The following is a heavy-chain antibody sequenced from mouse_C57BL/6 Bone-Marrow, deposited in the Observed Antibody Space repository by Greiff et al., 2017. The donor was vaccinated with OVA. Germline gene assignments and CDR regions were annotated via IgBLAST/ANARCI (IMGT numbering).Heavy chain of an antibody. Sequence: EVQLVESGGGLVQAKGALKLSCAASGFSFNTYAMNWVRQAPGKGLEWVARIRSKSNNYATYYADSVKDRFTISRDDSESMLYLQMNNLKTEDTAMYYCVRQTGTGAMDYWGQGTSVTVSS. CDR2: IRSKSNNYAT. D-gene: IGHD4-1*01. J-gene: IGHJ4*01. CDR1: GFSFNTYA. V-gene: IGHV10-1*01. CDR3: VRQTGTGAMDY.